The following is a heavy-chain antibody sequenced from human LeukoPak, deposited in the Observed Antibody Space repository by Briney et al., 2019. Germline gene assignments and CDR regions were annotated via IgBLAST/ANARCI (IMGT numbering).Heavy chain of an antibody. Sequence: GGSLRLSCGASGFTFKNSWMHWVRQAPGKGPVWVSRISDGGSSTTYADSVKGRFTISIDDAKNTLYLQMNSLRAEDTAVYYCVRGGASTWSWGQGTLVTVSS. CDR3: VRGGASTWS. J-gene: IGHJ5*02. D-gene: IGHD2-15*01. CDR1: GFTFKNSW. V-gene: IGHV3-74*01. CDR2: ISDGGSST.